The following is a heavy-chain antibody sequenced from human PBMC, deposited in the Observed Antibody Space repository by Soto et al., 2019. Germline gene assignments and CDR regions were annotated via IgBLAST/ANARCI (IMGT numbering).Heavy chain of an antibody. Sequence: GGSLRLSCAASGFTFSNYGIHWVRQAPCKWLEWVAIISYDGGNEYYIDSVKGRFTISRDNSKNTPYLQMNNLRAEDTAVYYCAKDRGAIVVVPAVLGIDVWGQGTTVTVSS. CDR1: GFTFSNYG. CDR3: AKDRGAIVVVPAVLGIDV. J-gene: IGHJ6*02. D-gene: IGHD2-2*01. CDR2: ISYDGGNE. V-gene: IGHV3-30*18.